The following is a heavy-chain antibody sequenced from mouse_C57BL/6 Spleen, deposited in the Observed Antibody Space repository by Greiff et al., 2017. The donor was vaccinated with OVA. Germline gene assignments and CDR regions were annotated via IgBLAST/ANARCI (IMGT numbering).Heavy chain of an antibody. CDR2: ISSGGSYT. D-gene: IGHD3-2*02. CDR1: GFTFSSYG. J-gene: IGHJ3*01. CDR3: ARHPNSSGPWFAY. Sequence: VQLKESGGDLVKPGGSLKLSCAASGFTFSSYGMSWVRQTPDKRLEWVATISSGGSYTYYPASVKGRFTISRDNAKNTLYLQMSSLKSEDTAMYYCARHPNSSGPWFAYWGQGTLVTVSA. V-gene: IGHV5-6*01.